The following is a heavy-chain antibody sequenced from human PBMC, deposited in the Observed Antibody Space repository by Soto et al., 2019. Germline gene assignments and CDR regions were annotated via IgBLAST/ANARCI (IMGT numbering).Heavy chain of an antibody. V-gene: IGHV3-23*01. Sequence: PGGSLRLSCAASGFSFSDYALSWVLQAPGKWLEWVSGISGSGGGTYHADSVKGRFSISRDNSKNTVYLQMKSLRAEDTAVYYCARRGGPLLRFLEWSRVDGMDVWGQGTTVTVSS. J-gene: IGHJ6*02. CDR3: ARRGGPLLRFLEWSRVDGMDV. D-gene: IGHD3-3*01. CDR2: ISGSGGGT. CDR1: GFSFSDYA.